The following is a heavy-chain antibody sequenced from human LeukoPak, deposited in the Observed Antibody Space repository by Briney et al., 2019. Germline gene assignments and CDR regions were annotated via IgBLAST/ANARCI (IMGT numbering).Heavy chain of an antibody. D-gene: IGHD5-12*01. V-gene: IGHV4-39*01. J-gene: IGHJ5*02. CDR2: IYYSGST. CDR3: ARHDVDFEWLRGKGDWFDP. CDR1: GGSISSSSYY. Sequence: KPSETLSLTCTVSGGSISSSSYYWGWIRQPPGKGLEWIGSIYYSGSTYYNPSLKSRVTISVDTSKNQFSLKLSSVTAADTAVYYCARHDVDFEWLRGKGDWFDPWGQGTLVTVSS.